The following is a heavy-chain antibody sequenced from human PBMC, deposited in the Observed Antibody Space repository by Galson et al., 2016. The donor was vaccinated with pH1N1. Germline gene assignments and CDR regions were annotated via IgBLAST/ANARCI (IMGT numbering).Heavy chain of an antibody. CDR1: LSTSGMC. CDR3: ARLDYGDYSGYFEY. J-gene: IGHJ4*02. Sequence: LSTSGMCVSWIRQPPGKALEWLALIDWDDDKYYSTSLKTRLTISKDTSKNQVVLTMTNMDPVDTATYYCARLDYGDYSGYFEYWGQGTLVTVSS. CDR2: IDWDDDK. D-gene: IGHD4-17*01. V-gene: IGHV2-70*01.